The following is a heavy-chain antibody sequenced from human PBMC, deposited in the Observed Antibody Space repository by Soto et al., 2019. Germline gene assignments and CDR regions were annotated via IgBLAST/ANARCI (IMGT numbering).Heavy chain of an antibody. CDR1: GFTFSSYS. CDR3: ARGPPADFGVVIMADY. Sequence: GGSLRLSCAASGFTFSSYSMNWVRQAPGKGLEWVSYISSSSSTIYYADSVKGRFTISRDNAKNSLYLQMNSLRAEDTAVYYCARGPPADFGVVIMADYWGQGTLVTVSS. J-gene: IGHJ4*02. CDR2: ISSSSSTI. D-gene: IGHD3-3*01. V-gene: IGHV3-48*01.